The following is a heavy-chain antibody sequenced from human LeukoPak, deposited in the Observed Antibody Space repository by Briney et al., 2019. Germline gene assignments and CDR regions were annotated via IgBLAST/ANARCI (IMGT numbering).Heavy chain of an antibody. Sequence: GGSLRLSCAASGFTFSDHYMDWVRQAPGKGLGWVGRIRNKAKSYTTEYAASVKGRFTISRDDSKNSLYLQMNSLKTEDTAVYYCARVGDYYDSNGYSVDAFDIWGQGTMVTVSS. CDR3: ARVGDYYDSNGYSVDAFDI. D-gene: IGHD3-22*01. CDR2: IRNKAKSYTT. V-gene: IGHV3-72*01. J-gene: IGHJ3*02. CDR1: GFTFSDHY.